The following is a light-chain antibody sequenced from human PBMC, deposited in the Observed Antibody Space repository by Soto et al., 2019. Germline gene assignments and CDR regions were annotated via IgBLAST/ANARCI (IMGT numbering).Light chain of an antibody. CDR1: NIGSKS. Sequence: SYELTQTPSVSAAPGQTARVFCGGINIGSKSVHWYRQKPGQAPVLVVYADRDRPSGIPERFSGSNSGNTATLTISRVEAGDEADYYCQVWDTSSDHGVFGGGTKLTVL. V-gene: IGLV3-21*02. CDR2: ADR. CDR3: QVWDTSSDHGV. J-gene: IGLJ2*01.